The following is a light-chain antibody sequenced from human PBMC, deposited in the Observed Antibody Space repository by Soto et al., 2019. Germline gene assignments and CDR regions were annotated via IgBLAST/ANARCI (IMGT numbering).Light chain of an antibody. J-gene: IGKJ1*01. Sequence: EIVLTQSPATLSSSPGERATLSCRASQTVFSRLAWYQHKPGQAPRLLIYDSSNRATGIPARFSGSGSGTDFTLTIDSLGPEDFAVYYCHQRRSWPRTFGQGTKVEI. CDR2: DSS. CDR3: HQRRSWPRT. CDR1: QTVFSR. V-gene: IGKV3-11*01.